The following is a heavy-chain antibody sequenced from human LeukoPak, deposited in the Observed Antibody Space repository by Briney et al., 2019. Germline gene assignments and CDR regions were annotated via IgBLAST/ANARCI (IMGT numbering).Heavy chain of an antibody. D-gene: IGHD3-10*01. CDR3: ARAKPKNMVRGLIMRRESRYYFDY. CDR1: GFTFNNYG. V-gene: IGHV3-20*04. Sequence: GSLRLSCAASGFTFNNYGMNWVRQAPGKGLEWVSRISWNGGSTAYADSVKGRFTISSDNSKSTLYIQMNSLRAEDTAVYYCARAKPKNMVRGLIMRRESRYYFDYWGQGTLVTVSS. CDR2: ISWNGGST. J-gene: IGHJ4*02.